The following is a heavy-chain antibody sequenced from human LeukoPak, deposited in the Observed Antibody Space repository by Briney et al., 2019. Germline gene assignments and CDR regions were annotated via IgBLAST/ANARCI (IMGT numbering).Heavy chain of an antibody. CDR2: INPNSGGT. D-gene: IGHD3-22*01. Sequence: ASVKVSRKASGYTFTGYYMHWVRQAPGQGLEWMGWINPNSGGTNYAQKFQGRVTMTRDTSISTAYMELSRLRSDDTAVYYCARVDLSYYYDSSGYYGAYFDYWGQGTLVTVSS. J-gene: IGHJ4*02. V-gene: IGHV1-2*02. CDR1: GYTFTGYY. CDR3: ARVDLSYYYDSSGYYGAYFDY.